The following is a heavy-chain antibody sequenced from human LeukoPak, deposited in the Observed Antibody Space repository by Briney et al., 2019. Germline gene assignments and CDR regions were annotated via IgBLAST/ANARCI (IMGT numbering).Heavy chain of an antibody. J-gene: IGHJ5*02. CDR3: ARAGLGYSYGFSRPKNWFGP. D-gene: IGHD5-18*01. CDR1: GGSFSGYY. CDR2: INHSGST. Sequence: TSETLSLTCAVYGGSFSGYYWSWIRQPPGKGLEWIGEINHSGSTNYNPSLKSRVTISVDTSKNQFSLKLSSVTAADTAVYYCARAGLGYSYGFSRPKNWFGPWGQGTLVTVSS. V-gene: IGHV4-34*01.